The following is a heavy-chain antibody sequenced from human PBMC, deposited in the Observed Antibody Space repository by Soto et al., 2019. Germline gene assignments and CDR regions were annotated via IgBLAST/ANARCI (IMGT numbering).Heavy chain of an antibody. CDR3: ARAQQQLAKRFDP. V-gene: IGHV3-30*03. D-gene: IGHD6-13*01. Sequence: GGSLRLSRAASGFTFGSYGMHWVRQAPGKGLEWVAVISYDGSNKYYADSVRGRFAISRDNSNNMLYLQMNSLRAEDTAVYYCARAQQQLAKRFDPWGQGTLVTVSS. CDR1: GFTFGSYG. J-gene: IGHJ5*02. CDR2: ISYDGSNK.